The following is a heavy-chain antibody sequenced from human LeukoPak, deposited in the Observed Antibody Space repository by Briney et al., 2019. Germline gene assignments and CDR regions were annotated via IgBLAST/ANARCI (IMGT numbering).Heavy chain of an antibody. J-gene: IGHJ5*02. CDR2: IYSGGST. CDR1: GFTVSSNY. V-gene: IGHV3-66*01. CDR3: ASLSGSYWSRAWFDP. Sequence: GGSLRLSCAASGFTVSSNYMSWVRQAPGKGLEWVSVIYSGGSTYYADSVKGRFTISRDNSKNTLYLQMNSLRAEDTAVYYCASLSGSYWSRAWFDPWGQGTLVAVSS. D-gene: IGHD1-26*01.